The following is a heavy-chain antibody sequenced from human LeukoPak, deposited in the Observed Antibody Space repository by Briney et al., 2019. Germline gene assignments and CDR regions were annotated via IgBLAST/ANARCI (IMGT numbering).Heavy chain of an antibody. Sequence: TGGSLRLSCAASGFTFSSYGMHWVRQAPGKGLEWVAFIRYDGSNKYYADSVKGRFTISRDNSKNTLYLQMNSLRAEDTAIYYCARAITIFGVTMTYFDYWGQGTLVTVSS. J-gene: IGHJ4*02. CDR3: ARAITIFGVTMTYFDY. D-gene: IGHD3-3*01. CDR1: GFTFSSYG. V-gene: IGHV3-30*02. CDR2: IRYDGSNK.